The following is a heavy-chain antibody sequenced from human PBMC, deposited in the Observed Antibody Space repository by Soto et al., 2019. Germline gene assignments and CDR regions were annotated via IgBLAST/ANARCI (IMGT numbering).Heavy chain of an antibody. CDR1: GFTFSSYG. J-gene: IGHJ3*02. D-gene: IGHD6-19*01. Sequence: PGGSLRLSCAASGFTFSSYGMHWVRQAPGKGLEWVAVISYDGSNKYYADSVKGRFTISSDNSKNTLYLQMNSLRAEDTAVYYCAKDSMQWLALDALDIWGQGTMVTVSS. CDR2: ISYDGSNK. V-gene: IGHV3-30*18. CDR3: AKDSMQWLALDALDI.